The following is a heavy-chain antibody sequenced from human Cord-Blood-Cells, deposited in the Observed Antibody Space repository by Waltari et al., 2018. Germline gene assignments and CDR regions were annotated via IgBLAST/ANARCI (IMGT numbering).Heavy chain of an antibody. CDR2: ISNDGSNK. D-gene: IGHD6-6*01. CDR3: AKGPIAARGEYFQH. V-gene: IGHV3-30*18. J-gene: IGHJ1*01. Sequence: QVQLVESGGGVVQPGRSLRLSCAASGFTFSSYGMHWVRQAPGKGLEWVAVISNDGSNKYYADSVKGRFTISRDNSKNTLYLQMNSLRAEDTAVYYCAKGPIAARGEYFQHWGQGTLVTVSS. CDR1: GFTFSSYG.